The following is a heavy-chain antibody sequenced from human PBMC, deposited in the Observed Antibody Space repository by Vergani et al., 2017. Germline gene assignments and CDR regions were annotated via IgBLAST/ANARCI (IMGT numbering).Heavy chain of an antibody. D-gene: IGHD4-11*01. CDR3: ARVNTETNGHLYYYYYMDV. Sequence: QVQLQQWGGGLLKPSETLSLTCVVNGGSFTSYHWTWIRQSPGEGLEWVGDIDHTGRPDYNPPLKSRLTISVDKSRNQFSLTLNSVTATDTAIYFCARVNTETNGHLYYYYYMDVWVRGTAVTVS. V-gene: IGHV4-34*01. CDR2: IDHTGRP. J-gene: IGHJ6*03. CDR1: GGSFTSYH.